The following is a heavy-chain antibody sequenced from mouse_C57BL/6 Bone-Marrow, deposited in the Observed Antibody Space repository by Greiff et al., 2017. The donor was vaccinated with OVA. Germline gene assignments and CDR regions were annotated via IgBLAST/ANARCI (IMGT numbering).Heavy chain of an antibody. CDR2: IYPGDGDT. V-gene: IGHV1-80*01. Sequence: VKLQQSGAELVKPGASVKISCKASGYAFSSYWMNWVKQRPGKGLEWIGQIYPGDGDTNYNGKFKGKATLTADKSSSTAYMQLSSLTSEDSAVSFGARKEYYYGSSGFAYWGQGTLVPVSA. CDR1: GYAFSSYW. D-gene: IGHD1-1*01. CDR3: ARKEYYYGSSGFAY. J-gene: IGHJ3*01.